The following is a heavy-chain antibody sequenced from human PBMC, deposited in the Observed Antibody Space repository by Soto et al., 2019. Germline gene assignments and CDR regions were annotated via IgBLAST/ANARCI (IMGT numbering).Heavy chain of an antibody. CDR2: IYHSGST. V-gene: IGHV4-30-2*01. J-gene: IGHJ3*02. CDR1: GGSISSGGYS. Sequence: QLQLQESGSGLVKPSQTLSLTCAVSGGSISSGGYSWSWIRQPPGKGLEWIGYIYHSGSTYYNPSPKSRVTQTGNRAQNQFPLKLRSLDAAETAVEYCARVNNDAFDIWGQGTMVTVSS. CDR3: ARVNNDAFDI.